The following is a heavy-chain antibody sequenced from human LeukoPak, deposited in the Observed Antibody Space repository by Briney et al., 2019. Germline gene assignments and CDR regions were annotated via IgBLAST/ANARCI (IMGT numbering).Heavy chain of an antibody. CDR1: GGSVSSGSYY. CDR2: IYYSGST. D-gene: IGHD6-6*01. J-gene: IGHJ4*02. CDR3: ARGGYSSSS. V-gene: IGHV4-61*01. Sequence: SETLSLTCTVSGGSVSSGSYYWSWIRQPPGKGLEWIGYIYYSGSTNYNPSLKSRVTISVDTSKNQSSLKLSSVTAADTAVYYCARGGYSSSSWGQGTLVTVSS.